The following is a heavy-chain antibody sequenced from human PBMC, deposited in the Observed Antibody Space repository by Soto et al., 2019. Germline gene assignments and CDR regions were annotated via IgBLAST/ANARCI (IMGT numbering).Heavy chain of an antibody. D-gene: IGHD3-10*01. V-gene: IGHV3-7*01. CDR3: ARTPGSMASYYFDY. CDR1: GFTFSSYW. Sequence: GVLRLSCAASGFTFSSYWMSWVRQAPGKGLEWVANIKQDGSEKYYVDSVKGRFTISRDNAKDSLYLQMNSLRAEDTAVYYCARTPGSMASYYFDYWGQGTLVTVSS. J-gene: IGHJ4*02. CDR2: IKQDGSEK.